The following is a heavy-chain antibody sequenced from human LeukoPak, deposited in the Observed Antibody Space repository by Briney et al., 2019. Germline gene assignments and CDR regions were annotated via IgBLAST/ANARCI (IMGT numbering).Heavy chain of an antibody. V-gene: IGHV1-2*02. D-gene: IGHD3-3*01. Sequence: ASVKVSCKASGCTFTGYYMHWVRQAPGQGLEWMGWINPNSGGTNHAQKFQGRVTMTRDTSISTAYMELSRLRSDDTAVYYCARALLRFLEWLPPPDYYYMDVWGKGTTVTVSS. CDR3: ARALLRFLEWLPPPDYYYMDV. CDR1: GCTFTGYY. CDR2: INPNSGGT. J-gene: IGHJ6*03.